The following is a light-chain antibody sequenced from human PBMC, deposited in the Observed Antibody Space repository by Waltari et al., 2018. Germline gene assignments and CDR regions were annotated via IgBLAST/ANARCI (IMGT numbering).Light chain of an antibody. J-gene: IGLJ2*01. CDR2: DIN. Sequence: QSALTQPRPVSGSPGQPVTIPCTGTSNDIGSNNFVSWYQYHPGKVPKLMIHDINERPSGVPDRFSGSKSDNTASLTISGLQADDEADYYCCSYAGSYTLFGGGTKLTVL. CDR1: SNDIGSNNF. CDR3: CSYAGSYTL. V-gene: IGLV2-11*01.